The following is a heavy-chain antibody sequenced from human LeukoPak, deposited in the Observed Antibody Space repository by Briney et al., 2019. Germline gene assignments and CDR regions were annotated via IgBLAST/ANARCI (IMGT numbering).Heavy chain of an antibody. V-gene: IGHV1-2*02. D-gene: IGHD5-12*01. CDR1: GYTFTGYY. Sequence: ASVKVSCKASGYTFTGYYMHWVRQAPGQGLEWMGWINPNSGGTNYAQKFQGRVTMTRDTSISIAYMELSRLRSDDTAVYYCAIYIVATIIGLDYWGQGTLVTVSS. CDR3: AIYIVATIIGLDY. J-gene: IGHJ4*02. CDR2: INPNSGGT.